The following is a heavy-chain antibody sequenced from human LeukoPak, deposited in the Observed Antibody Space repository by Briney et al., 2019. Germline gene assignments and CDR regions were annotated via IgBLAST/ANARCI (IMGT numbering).Heavy chain of an antibody. CDR1: GFTFSSYA. CDR2: ISGSGGST. V-gene: IGHV3-23*01. Sequence: SGGSLRLSCAASGFTFSSYAMSWVRQAPGKWLEWVSAISGSGGSTYYADSVKGRFTISRGNSKNTLYLQMNSLRAEDTAVYYCAKEMEQWLAGDIDYWGQGTLVTVSS. J-gene: IGHJ4*02. CDR3: AKEMEQWLAGDIDY. D-gene: IGHD6-19*01.